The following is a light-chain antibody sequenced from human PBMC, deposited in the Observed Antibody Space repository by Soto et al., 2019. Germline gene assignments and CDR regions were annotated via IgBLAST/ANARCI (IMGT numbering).Light chain of an antibody. CDR2: GVS. CDR3: QHYGSSWLT. V-gene: IGKV3-20*01. CDR1: PSVTNY. Sequence: EIVLTQSPATLSLSPGERATLSCRASPSVTNYLAWYQQKPGQTPRLLIYGVSRRATGIPDRSSGSGSGTDFTLTISRLEPEDFAVYYCQHYGSSWLTFGQGTKVDIK. J-gene: IGKJ1*01.